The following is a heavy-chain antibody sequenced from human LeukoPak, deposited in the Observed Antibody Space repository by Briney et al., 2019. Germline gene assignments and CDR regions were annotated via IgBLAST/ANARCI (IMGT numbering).Heavy chain of an antibody. CDR2: ISADRNVI. V-gene: IGHV3-48*03. D-gene: IGHD1-14*01. J-gene: IGHJ4*02. CDR1: GFSFNIYE. Sequence: GGSLRLSCAASGFSFNIYEMNWVRQAPGKGLEWISYISADRNVIYYADSVKGRFIISRDNAKNSLYLQMNSLRAEDTAVYYCAGSRYPEPQDLDYWGQGTLVSVSS. CDR3: AGSRYPEPQDLDY.